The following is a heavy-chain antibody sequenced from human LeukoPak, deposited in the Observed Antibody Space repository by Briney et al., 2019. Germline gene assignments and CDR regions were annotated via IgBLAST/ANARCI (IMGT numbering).Heavy chain of an antibody. CDR3: AKDHLRNHIVVVTATFDY. Sequence: GGSLRLSCAASGFTFSSYAMTWVRQPPGKGLEWVSGISGSGGSTYYADSMKGRFTISRDNSKNTLYLQMNSLRAEDTAVYYCAKDHLRNHIVVVTATFDYWGQGTLVTVSS. J-gene: IGHJ4*02. CDR2: ISGSGGST. CDR1: GFTFSSYA. D-gene: IGHD2-21*02. V-gene: IGHV3-23*01.